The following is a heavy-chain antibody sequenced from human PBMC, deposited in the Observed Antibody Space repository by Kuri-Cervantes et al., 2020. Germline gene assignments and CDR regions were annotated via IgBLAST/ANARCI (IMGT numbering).Heavy chain of an antibody. CDR3: ARVEGGG. D-gene: IGHD3-16*01. CDR1: GFTFSSSW. V-gene: IGHV3-52*01. CDR2: IKCDGSEK. J-gene: IGHJ4*02. Sequence: GESLKISCAASGFTFSSSWMHWVCQAPEKGLEWVADIKCDGSEKYYVDSVKGRLTISRDNAKNSLYLQVNSLRAEDMTVYYCARVEGGGWGQGTLVTVSS.